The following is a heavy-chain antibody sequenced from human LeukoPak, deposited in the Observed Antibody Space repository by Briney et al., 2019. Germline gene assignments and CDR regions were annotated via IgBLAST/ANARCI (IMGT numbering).Heavy chain of an antibody. D-gene: IGHD1-14*01. Sequence: GGSLRLSCAASGFTFSSYWMHWVRQAPGKGLVWVSRINSDGSSTSYADSVKGRFTISRDNAKNTLYLQMNSLKAEDTAVHYCARGRKDWYVDLWGRGTLVTVSS. CDR3: ARGRKDWYVDL. CDR2: INSDGSST. V-gene: IGHV3-74*01. CDR1: GFTFSSYW. J-gene: IGHJ2*01.